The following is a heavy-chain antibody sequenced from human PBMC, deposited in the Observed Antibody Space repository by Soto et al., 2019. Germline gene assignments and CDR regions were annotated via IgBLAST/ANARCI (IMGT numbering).Heavy chain of an antibody. D-gene: IGHD5-12*01. Sequence: QVQLVESGGGVVQPGRSLRLSCAASGFAISGYGMHWIRQAPGKGLEWVTLISYDGSHKYYADSVKGRFTISRDNSENTVYLEVSSLRVEDTAVYYCGKDRAGYSRGMDVWGQGTAVTVSS. V-gene: IGHV3-30*18. J-gene: IGHJ6*02. CDR1: GFAISGYG. CDR2: ISYDGSHK. CDR3: GKDRAGYSRGMDV.